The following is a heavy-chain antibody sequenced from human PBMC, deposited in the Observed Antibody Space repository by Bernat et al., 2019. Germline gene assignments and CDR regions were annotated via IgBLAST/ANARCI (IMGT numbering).Heavy chain of an antibody. CDR2: IWSDGSRK. CDR1: EFTFSDYA. Sequence: QVQLVESGGGVVQPGGSLRLSCAASEFTFSDYAMHWVRQAPGKGLEWVAVIWSDGSRKYFGNSVKGRFTISRDNSENTVYLQMDSLRAEDTAVYHCASDGCHTGTSCSVYNWFDPWGQGTLVTVSS. D-gene: IGHD2-2*01. CDR3: ASDGCHTGTSCSVYNWFDP. J-gene: IGHJ5*02. V-gene: IGHV3-33*01.